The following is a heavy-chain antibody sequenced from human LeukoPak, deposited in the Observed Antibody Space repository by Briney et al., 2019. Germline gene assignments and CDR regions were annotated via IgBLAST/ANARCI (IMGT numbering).Heavy chain of an antibody. D-gene: IGHD6-13*01. CDR2: ISNDGSDK. J-gene: IGHJ4*02. Sequence: GGSLRLSCAASGFTFSSYGMHWVRQAPGKGLEWVAVISNDGSDKYYADSVKGRITISRDNSKNTLYLQLNSLRAEDTDVYYCAKDYSGSWYYFDNWGQGTLVTVSS. CDR3: AKDYSGSWYYFDN. V-gene: IGHV3-30*18. CDR1: GFTFSSYG.